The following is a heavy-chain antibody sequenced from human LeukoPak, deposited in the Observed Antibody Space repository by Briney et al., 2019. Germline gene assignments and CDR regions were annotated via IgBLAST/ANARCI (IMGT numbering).Heavy chain of an antibody. CDR1: GGTFISYT. CDR2: IIPILGIA. Sequence: SVKVSCKASGGTFISYTISWVRQAPGQGVEWMGRIIPILGIANYAQKFQGRVTITADKSTSTAYMELSSLRSEDTAVYYCAREGPEYYDILTGYFSLNGMDVWGQGTTVTVSS. J-gene: IGHJ6*02. D-gene: IGHD3-9*01. CDR3: AREGPEYYDILTGYFSLNGMDV. V-gene: IGHV1-69*04.